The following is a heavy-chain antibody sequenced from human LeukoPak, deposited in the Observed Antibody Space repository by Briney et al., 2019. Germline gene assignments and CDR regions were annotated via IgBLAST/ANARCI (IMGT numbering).Heavy chain of an antibody. V-gene: IGHV3-30*02. Sequence: GGSLRLSCAASGFSFSSNGMDWVRQAPGKGLEWVALTRYDGSNKYYADSVKGRFTISRDNAKNTLYLQMNSLRAEDTAVYYCAKPSYDSSGYYFVPFDYWGQGTLVTVSS. CDR1: GFSFSSNG. D-gene: IGHD3-22*01. CDR2: TRYDGSNK. J-gene: IGHJ4*02. CDR3: AKPSYDSSGYYFVPFDY.